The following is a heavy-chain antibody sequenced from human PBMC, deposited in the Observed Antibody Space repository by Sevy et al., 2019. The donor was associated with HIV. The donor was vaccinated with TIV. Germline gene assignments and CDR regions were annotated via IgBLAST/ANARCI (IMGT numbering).Heavy chain of an antibody. J-gene: IGHJ4*02. V-gene: IGHV4-4*02. CDR1: GGSISSSNW. CDR3: ARGGGGYCSSTSCHVDY. CDR2: IYHSGST. Sequence: SETLSLTCAVSGGSISSSNWWNWVRQPPGKGLEWIGEIYHSGSTNRNPSLKSRVTISLDKSKNQFSLKLSSVTVADTAVYYCARGGGGYCSSTSCHVDYWGQGTLVTVSS. D-gene: IGHD2-2*03.